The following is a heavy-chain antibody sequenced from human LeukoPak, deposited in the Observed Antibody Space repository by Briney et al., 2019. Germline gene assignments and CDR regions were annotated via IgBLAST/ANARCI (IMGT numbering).Heavy chain of an antibody. J-gene: IGHJ4*02. D-gene: IGHD3-22*01. CDR3: ARDLESYYDSSGYSGSSFDY. V-gene: IGHV1-18*01. CDR2: ISAYNGNT. Sequence: ASVKVSCKASGYTFTSYGISWVRQAPGQGLEWMGWISAYNGNTNYAQKLQGRVTMTTDTSTSTAYMELRSLRSDDTAVYYCARDLESYYDSSGYSGSSFDYWGQGTLVTVSS. CDR1: GYTFTSYG.